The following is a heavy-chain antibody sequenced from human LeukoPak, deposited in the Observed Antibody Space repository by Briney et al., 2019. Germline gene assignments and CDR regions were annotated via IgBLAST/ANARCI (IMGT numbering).Heavy chain of an antibody. Sequence: SQTLSLTCTVSGGSISSGGYYWSWIRQPPGKGLEWIGYIYHSGSTYYNPSLKSRVTISVDRSKNQFSLKLSSVTAADTAVYYCARDYCSSTSCYFHWGQGTLVTVSS. D-gene: IGHD2-2*01. CDR3: ARDYCSSTSCYFH. CDR2: IYHSGST. J-gene: IGHJ4*02. CDR1: GGSISSGGYY. V-gene: IGHV4-30-2*01.